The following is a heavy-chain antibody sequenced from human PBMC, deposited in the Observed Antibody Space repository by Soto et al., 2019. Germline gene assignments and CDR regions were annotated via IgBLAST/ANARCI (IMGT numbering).Heavy chain of an antibody. CDR1: GGSISSSSYY. CDR2: IYYSGST. CDR3: ARHSCSGGSCYYYYYYMDV. D-gene: IGHD2-15*01. Sequence: PSETLSLTCTVSGGSISSSSYYWCWIRHPPGKGLEWIGSIYYSGSTYYNPSLKSRVTISVDTSKNQFSLKLSSVTAADTAVYYCARHSCSGGSCYYYYYYMDVWGKGTTVTVSS. V-gene: IGHV4-39*01. J-gene: IGHJ6*03.